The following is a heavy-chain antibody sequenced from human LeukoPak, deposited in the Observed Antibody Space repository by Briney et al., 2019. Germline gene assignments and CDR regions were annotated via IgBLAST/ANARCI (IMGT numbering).Heavy chain of an antibody. CDR2: MNPNSGNT. CDR3: ARGLARRWELLGH. D-gene: IGHD1-26*01. CDR1: GYTFTSYD. V-gene: IGHV1-8*01. J-gene: IGHJ4*02. Sequence: RASVKVSCKASGYTFTSYDINWVRHATGRGREWMGWMNPNSGNTGYAQKCQGRVTMTRNTSISTAYMELSSLRSEDTAVYYCARGLARRWELLGHWGQGTLVTVSS.